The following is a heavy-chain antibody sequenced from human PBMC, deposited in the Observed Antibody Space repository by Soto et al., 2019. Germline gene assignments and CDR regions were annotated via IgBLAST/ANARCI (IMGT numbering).Heavy chain of an antibody. CDR3: ACKRGYYDSSGYYSSPYSIDY. V-gene: IGHV4-39*01. Sequence: SETLSLTCTVSGGSISSRSYYWGWIRQPPGKGLEWIGSIYYGGSTYYNPSLKSRVTISVDTSKNQFSLKLSSVTAADTAVYYCACKRGYYDSSGYYSSPYSIDYWGQGTLVTVSS. CDR1: GGSISSRSYY. D-gene: IGHD3-22*01. J-gene: IGHJ4*02. CDR2: IYYGGST.